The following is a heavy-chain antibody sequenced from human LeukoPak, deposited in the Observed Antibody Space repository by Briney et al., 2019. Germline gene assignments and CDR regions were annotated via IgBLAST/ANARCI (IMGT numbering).Heavy chain of an antibody. V-gene: IGHV3-48*03. CDR2: ISSSGSTI. Sequence: GGSLRLSCAASGFTFNNYAMNWVRQAPGKGLEWVSYISSSGSTIYYADSVKGRFTISRDNAKNSLYLQMNSLRAEDTAVYYCAREGTYYYDSSGYSDYWGQGTLVTVSS. CDR1: GFTFNNYA. D-gene: IGHD3-22*01. J-gene: IGHJ4*02. CDR3: AREGTYYYDSSGYSDY.